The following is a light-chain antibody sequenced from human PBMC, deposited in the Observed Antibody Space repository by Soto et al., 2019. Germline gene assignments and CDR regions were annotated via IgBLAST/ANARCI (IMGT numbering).Light chain of an antibody. CDR1: HSISEW. V-gene: IGKV1-5*01. Sequence: DIQMTQSPSALSASVGDRVTINCRASHSISEWLAWFQQRPGKAPRLLIYDASTLENGVPSRFSGSGSGTEFTLTISSLQPDDFATYYCQQYNSEFPTFGQGTTVAIK. CDR2: DAS. CDR3: QQYNSEFPT. J-gene: IGKJ1*01.